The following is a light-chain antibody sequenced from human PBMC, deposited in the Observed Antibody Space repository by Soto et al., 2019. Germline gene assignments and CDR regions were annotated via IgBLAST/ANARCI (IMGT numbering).Light chain of an antibody. CDR2: DAS. CDR3: QQCGSSPIT. CDR1: QTVSSTY. V-gene: IGKV3-20*01. Sequence: DIVLTQSPGTLSLSPGERATLSCRTSQTVSSTYFAWYQQRPGQAPRLLFYDASTRATGIPDRFSCSGSGRDFTLTISRLEPEDSAIYYCQQCGSSPITFGQGTRLEIK. J-gene: IGKJ5*01.